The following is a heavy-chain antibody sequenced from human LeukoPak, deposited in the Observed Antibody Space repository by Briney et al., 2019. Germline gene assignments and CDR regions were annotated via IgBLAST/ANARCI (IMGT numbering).Heavy chain of an antibody. J-gene: IGHJ4*02. V-gene: IGHV1-2*02. D-gene: IGHD4-23*01. Sequence: GASVKVSCKASGYTFTGYHMHWVRQAPGRGLEYMGWINPNSGGTSYAQKFQGRVTMTRDTSISTAYMELSRLRSDDTAVYYCARDPQYVDNLGDYWGQGTLVTVSS. CDR2: INPNSGGT. CDR1: GYTFTGYH. CDR3: ARDPQYVDNLGDY.